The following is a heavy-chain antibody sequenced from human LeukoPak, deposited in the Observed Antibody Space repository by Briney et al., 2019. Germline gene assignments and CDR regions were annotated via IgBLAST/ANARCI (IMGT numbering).Heavy chain of an antibody. Sequence: PSETLSFTCAVSGGSFSGYYWYWIRQPPGKGLEWIGEINHGERHNSNPPLKSRATLTVVPSKNQFSLELTPVTAEDTAVDYCGRGGTYYFDASGYYPSIFYGMDVWGQGTTVIVSS. J-gene: IGHJ6*02. CDR1: GGSFSGYY. CDR2: INHGERH. CDR3: GRGGTYYFDASGYYPSIFYGMDV. D-gene: IGHD3-22*01. V-gene: IGHV4-34*01.